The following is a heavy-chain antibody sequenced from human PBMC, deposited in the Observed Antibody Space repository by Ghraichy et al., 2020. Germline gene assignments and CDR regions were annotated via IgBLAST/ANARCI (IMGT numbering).Heavy chain of an antibody. CDR1: GGSISNNTW. Sequence: SETLSLTCAVSGGSISNNTWWTWVRQPPGKGLEWIGEIYHSGTSNYSPSLESRITISIDKSKNQFSLKLSSVTAADAAVYYCASYTYTDYADGPPFWGQGALVAVS. J-gene: IGHJ4*02. V-gene: IGHV4-4*02. D-gene: IGHD4-17*01. CDR2: IYHSGTS. CDR3: ASYTYTDYADGPPF.